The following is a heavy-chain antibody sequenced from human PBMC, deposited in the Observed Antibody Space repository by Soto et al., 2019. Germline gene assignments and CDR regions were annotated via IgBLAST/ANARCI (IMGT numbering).Heavy chain of an antibody. Sequence: SETLSLTCTVSGGSISSGGYSWSWIRQPPGKGLEWIGYIYHSGSTYYNPSLKSRITISVDTPKKQLSLKLSSVTAADTAVYYFVLCQYDHFQVRDIWGQGTMVTLSS. V-gene: IGHV4-30-2*01. CDR1: GGSISSGGYS. D-gene: IGHD2-8*02. CDR3: VLCQYDHFQVRDI. CDR2: IYHSGST. J-gene: IGHJ3*02.